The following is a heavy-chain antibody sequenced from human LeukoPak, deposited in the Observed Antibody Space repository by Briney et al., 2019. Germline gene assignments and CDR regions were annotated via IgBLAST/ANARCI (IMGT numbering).Heavy chain of an antibody. Sequence: ASVKVSCKASGYTFTSYYMHWVRQAPGQGLEWMGIINPSGGSTSYAQKFQGRVTMTRDTSTSTVYMELSSLRSEDTAVYYCARDRGYCTNGVCYREWFDSWGQGTLVTVSS. J-gene: IGHJ5*01. CDR2: INPSGGST. D-gene: IGHD2-8*01. V-gene: IGHV1-46*01. CDR3: ARDRGYCTNGVCYREWFDS. CDR1: GYTFTSYY.